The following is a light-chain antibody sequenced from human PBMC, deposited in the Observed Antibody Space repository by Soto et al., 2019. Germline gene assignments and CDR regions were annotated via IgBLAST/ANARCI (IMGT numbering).Light chain of an antibody. CDR1: SSDVGGYNY. Sequence: QSVLTQPRSVSGSPGQTVTISCTGTSSDVGGYNYVSWYQQHPGKAPKVLIYEVTKRPSGVPDRFSGSKSGNTASLTISGLQAEEEADYYCCSYAGSYDWVFGGGTKVTVL. CDR3: CSYAGSYDWV. V-gene: IGLV2-11*01. CDR2: EVT. J-gene: IGLJ3*02.